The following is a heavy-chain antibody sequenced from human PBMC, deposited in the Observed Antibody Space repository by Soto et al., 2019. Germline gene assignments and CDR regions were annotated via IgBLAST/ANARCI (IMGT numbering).Heavy chain of an antibody. D-gene: IGHD3-22*01. J-gene: IGHJ5*02. CDR3: ARNGITYYYDSSRYSRWCDP. CDR1: GGSISSYY. CDR2: IYYSVST. Sequence: SETLSLTCTVSGGSISSYYWSWIRQPPGKGLEWIGYIYYSVSTNYNPSLKSRVTISVYTSKNQFSLKLSSVTAADTAVYYCARNGITYYYDSSRYSRWCDPWGQRTLVIASS. V-gene: IGHV4-59*01.